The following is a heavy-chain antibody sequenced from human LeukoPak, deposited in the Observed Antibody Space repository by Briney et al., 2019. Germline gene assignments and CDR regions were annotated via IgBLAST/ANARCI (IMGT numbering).Heavy chain of an antibody. CDR2: IIPIFDTP. V-gene: IGHV1-69*13. D-gene: IGHD3-10*01. CDR1: GGTFSTYD. CDR3: ASLITMVPY. J-gene: IGHJ4*02. Sequence: SVKVSCKASGGTFSTYDISWVRQAPGQGLEWMGGIIPIFDTPNYAQKFQGRVTIAADESTSTAYMELSSLRSEDTAVYYCASLITMVPYWGQGTLVTVSS.